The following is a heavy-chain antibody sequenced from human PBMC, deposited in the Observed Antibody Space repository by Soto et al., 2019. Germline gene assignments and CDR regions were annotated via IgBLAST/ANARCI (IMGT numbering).Heavy chain of an antibody. D-gene: IGHD3-10*01. CDR1: GGSFSGYY. Sequence: SETLSLTCAVYGGSFSGYYWCSIRQPPGKGREWIGEINHSGSTNYNPSLKKRVTISVDTSKNQFSLKLSSVTAADTAVYYCARGGITMVRGVIKWFDPWGQGTLVTVSS. CDR2: INHSGST. CDR3: ARGGITMVRGVIKWFDP. J-gene: IGHJ5*02. V-gene: IGHV4-34*01.